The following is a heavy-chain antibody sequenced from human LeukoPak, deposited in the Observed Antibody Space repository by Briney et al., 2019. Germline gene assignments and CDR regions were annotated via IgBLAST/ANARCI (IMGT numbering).Heavy chain of an antibody. CDR2: FDPNDGET. CDR1: GYTLSELS. V-gene: IGHV1-24*01. J-gene: IGHJ4*02. Sequence: ALVKVSCKVSGYTLSELSIHWVRPAPGKGLGWVGGFDPNDGETIYAQTFQGRVIMTEDTSIVTAYMELSSLRSEDTAVFYCAASFLRFSPDFDYWGQGTLVTVSS. D-gene: IGHD3-3*01. CDR3: AASFLRFSPDFDY.